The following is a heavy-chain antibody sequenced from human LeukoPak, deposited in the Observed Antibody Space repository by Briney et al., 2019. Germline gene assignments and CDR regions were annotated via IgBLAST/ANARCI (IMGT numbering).Heavy chain of an antibody. CDR2: IKQDGSEK. V-gene: IGHV3-7*01. D-gene: IGHD3-3*01. J-gene: IGHJ6*03. CDR1: GFTFSNAW. CDR3: ARARGDDFWSGYWRYYYYMDV. Sequence: PGGSLRLSCAASGFTFSNAWMSWVRQAPGKGLEWVANIKQDGSEKYYVDSVKGRFTISRDNAKNSLYLHMNSLRAEDTAVYYCARARGDDFWSGYWRYYYYMDVWGKGTTVTVSS.